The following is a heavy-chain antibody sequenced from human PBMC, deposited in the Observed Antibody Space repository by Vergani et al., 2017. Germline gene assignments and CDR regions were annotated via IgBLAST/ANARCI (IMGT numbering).Heavy chain of an antibody. CDR3: ARDRVDIVATTTYYYYYYGMDG. CDR1: GFTVSSNY. Sequence: EVQLVDSGGGLVQPGGSLRLSCAASGFTVSSNYMSWVRRAPGKGLEWVSVIYSGGSTYYADSVKGRFTISRHNSKNTLYLQMNSLRAEDTAVYYCARDRVDIVATTTYYYYYYGMDGWGQGTTVTVSS. D-gene: IGHD5-12*01. V-gene: IGHV3-53*04. J-gene: IGHJ6*02. CDR2: IYSGGST.